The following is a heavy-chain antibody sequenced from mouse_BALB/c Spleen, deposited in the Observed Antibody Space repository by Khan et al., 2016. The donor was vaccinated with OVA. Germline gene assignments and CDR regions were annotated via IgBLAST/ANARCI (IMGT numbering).Heavy chain of an antibody. CDR3: ARRGIYNGYSLYYAMDY. Sequence: EVQLQESGPGLVKPSQSLSLTCTVTGYSITSDYAWNWIRQFPGNKLEWMGYINYSGSTSYNPSLKSRISITRDTSKNQFFLQLHSVTTEDTATDYCARRGIYNGYSLYYAMDYWGQGASVTVSS. J-gene: IGHJ4*01. CDR2: INYSGST. CDR1: GYSITSDYA. D-gene: IGHD2-3*01. V-gene: IGHV3-2*02.